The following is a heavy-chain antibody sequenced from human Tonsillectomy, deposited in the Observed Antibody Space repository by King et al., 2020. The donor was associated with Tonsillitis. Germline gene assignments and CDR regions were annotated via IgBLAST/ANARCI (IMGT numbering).Heavy chain of an antibody. CDR2: INPNSGGT. D-gene: IGHD3-22*01. CDR1: GYTFTGYY. J-gene: IGHJ4*02. V-gene: IGHV1-2*02. Sequence: VQLVESGAEVKKPGAPVKVSCKASGYTFTGYYMHWVRQAPGQGLEWMGWINPNSGGTNYAQKFQGRVTMTRDTSISTAYMELSRLRSDDTAVYYCARGSSLGTMIVVVIPFDYWGQGTLVTVSS. CDR3: ARGSSLGTMIVVVIPFDY.